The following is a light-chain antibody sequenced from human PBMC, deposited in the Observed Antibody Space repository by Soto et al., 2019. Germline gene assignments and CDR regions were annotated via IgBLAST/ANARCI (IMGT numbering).Light chain of an antibody. J-gene: IGLJ2*01. CDR1: SSDVGAYNY. V-gene: IGLV2-14*01. CDR3: SSYTNSSILV. CDR2: EVS. Sequence: QSALTQPASVSGSPGQSITISCTGTSSDVGAYNYVSWYQQHPGKAPKLMIYEVSNRPSGVSSAFSGSKSGNTASLTISGLLAEDEADYYCSSYTNSSILVFGGGTKLTVL.